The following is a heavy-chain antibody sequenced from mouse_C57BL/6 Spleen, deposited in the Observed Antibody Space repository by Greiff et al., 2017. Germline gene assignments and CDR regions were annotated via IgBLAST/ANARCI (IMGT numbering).Heavy chain of an antibody. CDR2: IDPNRGGT. CDR3: ARGGYDGSFDY. Sequence: QVQLKQSGAELVKPGASVKLSCKASGYTFTSYWMHWVKQRPGRGLEWFGRIDPNRGGTKYNEKFKSKATLTVDKPSSTAYMQLSSLTSADSAVYYCARGGYDGSFDYWGQGTTLTVSS. D-gene: IGHD2-3*01. V-gene: IGHV1-72*01. J-gene: IGHJ2*01. CDR1: GYTFTSYW.